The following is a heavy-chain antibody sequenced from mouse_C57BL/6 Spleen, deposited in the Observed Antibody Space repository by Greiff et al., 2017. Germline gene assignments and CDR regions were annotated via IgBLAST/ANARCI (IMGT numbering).Heavy chain of an antibody. CDR2: IHPNSGST. CDR1: GYTFTSYW. J-gene: IGHJ3*01. D-gene: IGHD2-4*01. V-gene: IGHV1-64*01. Sequence: VQLQQPGAELVKPGASVKLSCKASGYTFTSYWMHWVKQRPGQGLEWIGMIHPNSGSTNYNEKFKSKATLTVDKSSSTAYMQLSSLTSEDSAVYYCERGRYDYEPLFADWGKGTLVTVSA. CDR3: ERGRYDYEPLFAD.